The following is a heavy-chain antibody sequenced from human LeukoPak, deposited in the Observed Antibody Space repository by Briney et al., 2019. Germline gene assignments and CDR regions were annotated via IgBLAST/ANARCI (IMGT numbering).Heavy chain of an antibody. CDR1: GDSVSSNSVA. CDR2: AYYRSKWYN. Sequence: SQTLSLTCAISGDSVSSNSVAWNWIRQSPSRGLEWLGRAYYRSKWYNDYAVSVKSRITINPDTSKNQFSLQLNSVTPEDTAVYFCAREEVKSAWYNYWGQGTLVTVSS. CDR3: AREEVKSAWYNY. V-gene: IGHV6-1*01. D-gene: IGHD6-19*01. J-gene: IGHJ4*02.